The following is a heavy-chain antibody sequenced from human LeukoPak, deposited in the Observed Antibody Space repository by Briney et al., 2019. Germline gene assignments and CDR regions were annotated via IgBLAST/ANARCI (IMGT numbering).Heavy chain of an antibody. CDR3: AKGGVELESTFDY. V-gene: IGHV3-9*03. J-gene: IGHJ4*02. CDR2: ISWNSGSI. CDR1: GFTFDDYA. Sequence: GRSLRLSCAASGFTFDDYAMHWVRQAPGKGLEWVSGISWNSGSIGYADSVKGRFTISRDNAKNSLYLQMNSLRAEDMALYYCAKGGVELESTFDYWGQGTLVTVSS. D-gene: IGHD2-8*02.